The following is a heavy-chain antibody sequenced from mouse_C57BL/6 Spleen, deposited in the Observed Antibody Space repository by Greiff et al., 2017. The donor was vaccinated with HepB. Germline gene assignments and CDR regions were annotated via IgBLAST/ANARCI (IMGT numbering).Heavy chain of an antibody. Sequence: VHVKQSGPELVKPGASVKIPCKASGYTFTDYNMDWVKQSHGKSLEWIGDINPNNGGTIYNQKFKGKATLTVDKSSSTAYMELRSLTSEDTAVYYCARYDGYYPYYAMDYWGQGTSVTVSS. D-gene: IGHD2-3*01. J-gene: IGHJ4*01. CDR2: INPNNGGT. V-gene: IGHV1-18*01. CDR3: ARYDGYYPYYAMDY. CDR1: GYTFTDYN.